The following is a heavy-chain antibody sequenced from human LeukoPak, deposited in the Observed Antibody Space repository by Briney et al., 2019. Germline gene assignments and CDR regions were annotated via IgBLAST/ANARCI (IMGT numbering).Heavy chain of an antibody. D-gene: IGHD3-10*01. Sequence: GGSLRLSCAAPGFTFSSYWMHWVRQAPGKRLVWVSRINSDGSSTNYADSVKGRFTISRDNAKNTLYLQMNSLRVEDTAVYFCARERITMVRGVDLPPWYWGQGTLVTVSS. CDR2: INSDGSST. V-gene: IGHV3-74*01. CDR1: GFTFSSYW. CDR3: ARERITMVRGVDLPPWY. J-gene: IGHJ4*02.